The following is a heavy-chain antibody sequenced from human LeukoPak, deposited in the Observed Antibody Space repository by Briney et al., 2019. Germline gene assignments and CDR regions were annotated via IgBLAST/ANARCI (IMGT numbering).Heavy chain of an antibody. CDR2: IYYSGST. J-gene: IGHJ6*03. V-gene: IGHV4-59*11. Sequence: SETLSLTCTVSGGSISSHYWSWIRQPPGKGLEWIGYIYYSGSTNYNPSLKSRVTISVDTSKNQFSLELSSVTAADTAVYYCARIPVAQYYYYYYMDVWGKGTAVTVSS. CDR1: GGSISSHY. CDR3: ARIPVAQYYYYYYMDV.